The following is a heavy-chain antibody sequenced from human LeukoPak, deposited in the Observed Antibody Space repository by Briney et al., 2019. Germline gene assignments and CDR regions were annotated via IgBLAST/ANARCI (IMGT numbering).Heavy chain of an antibody. CDR3: AKPLRGGGTYCDWFDP. CDR2: ILYDGSDK. J-gene: IGHJ5*02. D-gene: IGHD1-26*01. CDR1: GFSFSTYG. V-gene: IGHV3-30*18. Sequence: GGSLRLSCAASGFSFSTYGMHWVRQAPGKGLEWVAAILYDGSDKYYADSVKGRFTISRDNSKNTLYLQMNSLRPEDTAVYYCAKPLRGGGTYCDWFDPWGQGTLVTVSS.